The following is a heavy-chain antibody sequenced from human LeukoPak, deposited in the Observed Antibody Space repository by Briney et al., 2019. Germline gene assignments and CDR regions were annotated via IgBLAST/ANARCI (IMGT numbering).Heavy chain of an antibody. J-gene: IGHJ4*02. CDR1: GFTFSDYY. Sequence: GGSLRLSCAASGFTFSDYYMSWIRQAPGKGLEWVSYISSSGSTIYYADSVKGRFTISRDSSKNTLYLQMNSLRAEDTAVYYCARVTTSGSYKFDYWGQGTLVTVSS. CDR3: ARVTTSGSYKFDY. D-gene: IGHD3-10*01. V-gene: IGHV3-11*01. CDR2: ISSSGSTI.